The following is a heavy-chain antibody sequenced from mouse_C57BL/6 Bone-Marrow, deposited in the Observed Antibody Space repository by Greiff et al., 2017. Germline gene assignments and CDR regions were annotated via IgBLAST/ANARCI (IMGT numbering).Heavy chain of an antibody. CDR3: SRDYYGSSSYFDY. V-gene: IGHV5-17*01. CDR2: ISSGSSTI. CDR1: GFTFSDYG. D-gene: IGHD1-1*01. Sequence: EVKLMESGGGLVKPGGSLKLSCAASGFTFSDYGMHWVRQAPETGLEWVAYISSGSSTIYYADTVKGRFTISRDNAKNTLFLQMTSLRSEDTAMYDCSRDYYGSSSYFDYWGQGTTLTVSS. J-gene: IGHJ2*01.